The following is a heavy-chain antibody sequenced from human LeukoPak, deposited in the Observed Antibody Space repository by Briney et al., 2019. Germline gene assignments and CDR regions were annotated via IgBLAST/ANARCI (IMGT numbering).Heavy chain of an antibody. CDR1: GGSISSYY. CDR3: ARHVGNSGSGSYLTYFDY. CDR2: IYYSGST. V-gene: IGHV4-59*08. Sequence: PSETLSLTCTVSGGSISSYYWSWIRQPPGKGLEWIGHIYYSGSTHYNPSLKSRVTISVDTSKNQFSLKLSSVTAADTAAYYCARHVGNSGSGSYLTYFDYWGQGTLSPSPQ. J-gene: IGHJ4*02. D-gene: IGHD3-10*01.